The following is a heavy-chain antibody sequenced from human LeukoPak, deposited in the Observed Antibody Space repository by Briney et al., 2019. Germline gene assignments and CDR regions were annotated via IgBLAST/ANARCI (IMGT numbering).Heavy chain of an antibody. CDR1: GGSISSYY. Sequence: PSETLSLTCTVSGGSISSYYWSWIRQPPGKGREWIGYIYYSGSTNYNPSLKSRVTISVDTSKNQFSLKLSSVTAADTAVYYCARRGVDSSGYYIDYWGQGTLVTVSS. CDR2: IYYSGST. D-gene: IGHD3-22*01. CDR3: ARRGVDSSGYYIDY. J-gene: IGHJ4*02. V-gene: IGHV4-59*01.